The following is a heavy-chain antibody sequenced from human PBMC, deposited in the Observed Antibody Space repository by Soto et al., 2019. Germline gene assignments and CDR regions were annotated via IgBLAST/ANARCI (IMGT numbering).Heavy chain of an antibody. CDR2: IYYSGST. CDR3: ARVVAAASTPSSIYYYYRMDV. CDR1: GGSISSDY. Sequence: SETLSLTCTVPGGSISSDYWTWTRQPPGKGLEWIGYIYYSGSTNYNPSLKSRVTISVDTSKNQFSLKLSSVTAADTAVYYCARVVAAASTPSSIYYYYRMDVWGQGTTVT. J-gene: IGHJ6*02. V-gene: IGHV4-59*01. D-gene: IGHD6-13*01.